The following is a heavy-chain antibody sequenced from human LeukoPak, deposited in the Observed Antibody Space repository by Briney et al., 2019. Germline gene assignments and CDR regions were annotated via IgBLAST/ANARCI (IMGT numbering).Heavy chain of an antibody. CDR1: GFTFNSYG. CDR2: ISGSGGST. Sequence: GGTLRLSCAASGFTFNSYGMSWVRQAPGKGLEWVSVISGSGGSTYYADSVKGRFTISRDNSKNTLYLQMNSLRVEDTAVYYCVKSSPPPFRYWGQGTLVTVSS. CDR3: VKSSPPPFRY. J-gene: IGHJ4*02. V-gene: IGHV3-23*01.